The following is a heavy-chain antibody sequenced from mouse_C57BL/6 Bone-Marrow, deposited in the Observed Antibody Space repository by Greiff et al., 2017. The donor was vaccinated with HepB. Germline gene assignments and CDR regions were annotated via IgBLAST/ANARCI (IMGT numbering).Heavy chain of an antibody. J-gene: IGHJ4*01. CDR1: GFTFSDYY. D-gene: IGHD1-1*01. CDR2: ISNGGGST. Sequence: EVKLVESGGGLVQPGGSLKLSCAASGFTFSDYYMYWVRQTPEKRLGWVAYISNGGGSTYYPDTVKGRFTISRDNAKNTLYLQMSRLKSEDTAMYYCARRDYGSSYYYAMDYWGQGTSVTVSS. CDR3: ARRDYGSSYYYAMDY. V-gene: IGHV5-12*01.